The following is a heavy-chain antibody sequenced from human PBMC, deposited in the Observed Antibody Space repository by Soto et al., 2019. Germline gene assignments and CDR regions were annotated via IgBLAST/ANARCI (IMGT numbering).Heavy chain of an antibody. CDR3: ARPYYDSSGYQLWNWFDP. V-gene: IGHV3-7*01. Sequence: PGGSLRLSCAASGFTFSSYWMSWVRQAPGKGLEWVANIKQDGSEKYYVDSVKGRFTISRDNAKNSLYLQMNSLRAEDTAVYYCARPYYDSSGYQLWNWFDPWGQGTLVTVSS. CDR2: IKQDGSEK. D-gene: IGHD3-22*01. CDR1: GFTFSSYW. J-gene: IGHJ5*02.